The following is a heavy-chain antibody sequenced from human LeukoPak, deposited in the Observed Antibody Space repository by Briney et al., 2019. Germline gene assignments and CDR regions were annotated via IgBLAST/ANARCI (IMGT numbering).Heavy chain of an antibody. V-gene: IGHV3-7*01. D-gene: IGHD6-6*01. CDR1: GFTFSNYW. CDR2: IKQDGSEK. J-gene: IGHJ4*02. CDR3: ARDYRSSSGRSIDY. Sequence: GGSLRLSCAASGFTFSNYWMSWVRQAPGKGLEWVANIKQDGSEKYYVDSVKGRFTISGDNAKNSLYLQMNSLTTEDTAVYYCARDYRSSSGRSIDYWGQGTLVPVSS.